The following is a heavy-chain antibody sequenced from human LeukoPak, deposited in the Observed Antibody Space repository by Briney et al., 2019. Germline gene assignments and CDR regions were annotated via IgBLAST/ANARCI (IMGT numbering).Heavy chain of an antibody. Sequence: GRSLRLSRAAYGFTFSSYSMNWGRQAAGKGLEWVSYISSSSSIIYYADSVKGRFTISRNNAKNSLYLQMNSLRAEDTAVFYCARETYYYDSSGEDAFDIWGQGTMVSVSS. J-gene: IGHJ3*02. CDR2: ISSSSSII. CDR1: GFTFSSYS. V-gene: IGHV3-48*01. D-gene: IGHD3-22*01. CDR3: ARETYYYDSSGEDAFDI.